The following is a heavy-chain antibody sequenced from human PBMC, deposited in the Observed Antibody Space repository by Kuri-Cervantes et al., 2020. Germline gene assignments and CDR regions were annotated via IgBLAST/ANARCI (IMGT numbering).Heavy chain of an antibody. D-gene: IGHD2-21*01. CDR1: GGTFSSYA. CDR3: AAAYGSSMARFEF. V-gene: IGHV1-69*05. J-gene: IGHJ4*02. CDR2: IIPIFGTA. Sequence: SVKVSCKASGGTFSSYAISWVRQAPGQGLEWMGEIIPIFGTANYAQKFQSRVTITTDESTSTAYMELSSLRSEDTAVYYCAAAYGSSMARFEFWGQGTLVTVSS.